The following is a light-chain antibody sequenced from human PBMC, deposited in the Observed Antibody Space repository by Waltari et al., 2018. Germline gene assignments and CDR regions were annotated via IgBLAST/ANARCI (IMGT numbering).Light chain of an antibody. CDR3: ALYMGSGIWV. CDR1: SGSLSTTSY. Sequence: QTVVTQEPSLSVSTGGTVTLTCALSSGSLSTTSYPTWYQQTPGQAPRTLVYKANARSSGVPDLFSGSIVGNTASLTITGAQADDESDYYCALYMGSGIWVFGGGTRLTVL. J-gene: IGLJ3*02. CDR2: KAN. V-gene: IGLV8-61*01.